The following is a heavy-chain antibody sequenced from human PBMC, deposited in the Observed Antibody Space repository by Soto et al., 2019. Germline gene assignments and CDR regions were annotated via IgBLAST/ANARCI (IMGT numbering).Heavy chain of an antibody. CDR1: GFTFGDYA. J-gene: IGHJ4*02. D-gene: IGHD6-13*01. CDR3: TRGASSSWYWPPFDY. CDR2: IRSKAYGGTT. Sequence: GGSLRLSCAASGFTFGDYAMSWFRQAPGKGLEWVVFIRSKAYGGTTEYAASVKGRFTISRDDSKSIAYLQMNSLKTEDTAVYYFTRGASSSWYWPPFDYWGQGTLVTVSS. V-gene: IGHV3-49*03.